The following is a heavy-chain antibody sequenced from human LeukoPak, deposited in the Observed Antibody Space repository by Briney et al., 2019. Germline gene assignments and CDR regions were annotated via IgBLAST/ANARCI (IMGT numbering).Heavy chain of an antibody. D-gene: IGHD3-22*01. CDR2: ISYDGSNK. CDR1: GFTFSSYG. V-gene: IGHV3-30-3*01. CDR3: ARGTYYYDSSGYYPAY. Sequence: PGRSLRLSCAASGFTFSSYGMHWVRQAPGKGLEWVAVISYDGSNKYYADSVKGRFTISRDNSKNTLYLQMNSLRAEDTAVYYCARGTYYYDSSGYYPAYWGQGTLVTVSS. J-gene: IGHJ4*02.